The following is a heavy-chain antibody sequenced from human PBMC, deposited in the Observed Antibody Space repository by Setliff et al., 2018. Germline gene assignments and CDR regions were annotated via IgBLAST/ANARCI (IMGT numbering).Heavy chain of an antibody. Sequence: SETLSLTCAVSGGSITSGSYYWSWIRQPAGEGLEWIGRLHTSGTTVYNPSLKGRVTISADTPTNHFSLKLTSVTAADTAVYYCARDNTIVGATDYWGQGALVTVSS. J-gene: IGHJ4*02. CDR3: ARDNTIVGATDY. CDR1: GGSITSGSYY. D-gene: IGHD1-26*01. V-gene: IGHV4-61*02. CDR2: LHTSGTT.